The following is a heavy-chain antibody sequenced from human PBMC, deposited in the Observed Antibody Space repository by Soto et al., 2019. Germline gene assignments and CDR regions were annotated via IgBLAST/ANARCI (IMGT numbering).Heavy chain of an antibody. J-gene: IGHJ4*02. CDR3: ASLDYGSVSYLTFSDDY. CDR1: GGSISSSSYY. D-gene: IGHD3-10*01. CDR2: IYYSGST. V-gene: IGHV4-39*01. Sequence: PSETLSLTCTVSGGSISSSSYYWGWIRQPPGKGLEWIGSIYYSGSTYYNPSLKSRVTISVDTSKNQFSLKLSSVTAADTAVYYCASLDYGSVSYLTFSDDYWGQGTLVTVSS.